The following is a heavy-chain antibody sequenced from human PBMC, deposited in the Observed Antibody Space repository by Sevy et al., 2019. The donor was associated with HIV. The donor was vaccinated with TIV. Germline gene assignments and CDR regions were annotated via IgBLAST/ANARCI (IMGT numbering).Heavy chain of an antibody. J-gene: IGHJ3*02. Sequence: SETLSLTCTVSVGSVSSGSYYWSWIRQPPGKGLEWIGYIYYSGSTNYNPSLKSRVTISVDTSKNQFSLKLSSVTAADTAVYYCARDRGYSGSYNAFDIWGQGTMVTVSS. CDR2: IYYSGST. V-gene: IGHV4-61*01. CDR1: VGSVSSGSYY. D-gene: IGHD1-26*01. CDR3: ARDRGYSGSYNAFDI.